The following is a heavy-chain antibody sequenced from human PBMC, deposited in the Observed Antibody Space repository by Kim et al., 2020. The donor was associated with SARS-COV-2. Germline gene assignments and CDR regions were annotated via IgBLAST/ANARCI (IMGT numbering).Heavy chain of an antibody. Sequence: RVTISVDTSKNQFSLKLSSVTAADTAVYYCARGRWPAARFDYYYYYGMDVWGQGTTVTVSS. CDR3: ARGRWPAARFDYYYYYGMDV. D-gene: IGHD2-2*01. V-gene: IGHV4-34*01. J-gene: IGHJ6*02.